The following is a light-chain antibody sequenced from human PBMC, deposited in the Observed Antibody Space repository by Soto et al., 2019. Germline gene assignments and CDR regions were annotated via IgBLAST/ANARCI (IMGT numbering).Light chain of an antibody. CDR3: QQYYGTPWT. J-gene: IGKJ1*01. V-gene: IGKV4-1*01. CDR1: QSVLYSSNNKNY. CDR2: WAS. Sequence: DIVMTQSPDSLAVSLGERATINCKSSQSVLYSSNNKNYLAWYQQKPGQPPKLLIHWASNRESGVPDRFSGSGSGTDFTLTINSLQAEDVAVYYCQQYYGTPWTFGQGTKVDIK.